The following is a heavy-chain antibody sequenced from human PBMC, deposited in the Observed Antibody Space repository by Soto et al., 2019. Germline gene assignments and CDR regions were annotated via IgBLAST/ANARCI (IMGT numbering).Heavy chain of an antibody. D-gene: IGHD3-10*01. CDR3: ATSYGSGYRAFDY. Sequence: QVQLVQSGAEVKRPASSVKVSCKASGDTFAFHSINWVRQAPGLGLEWMGRINPILSMSNYAQRFQGRVTMTADKSTSTAYMVLSSLRSEDTAIYYCATSYGSGYRAFDYWGQGALVTVSS. J-gene: IGHJ4*02. CDR1: GDTFAFHS. CDR2: INPILSMS. V-gene: IGHV1-69*02.